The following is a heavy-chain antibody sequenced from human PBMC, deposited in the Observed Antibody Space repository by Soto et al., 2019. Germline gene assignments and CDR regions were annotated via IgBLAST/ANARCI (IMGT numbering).Heavy chain of an antibody. CDR2: IYPGDSDT. J-gene: IGHJ4*02. Sequence: GESLKISCKGSGYSFTSYWIGWVRQMPGKGLEWMGIIYPGDSDTRYSPSFQGQVTISADKSISTAYLQWSSLKASDTAMYYCARRGGGFLEWLSQYYFDYSGQGTLVTVSS. CDR1: GYSFTSYW. CDR3: ARRGGGFLEWLSQYYFDY. V-gene: IGHV5-51*01. D-gene: IGHD3-3*01.